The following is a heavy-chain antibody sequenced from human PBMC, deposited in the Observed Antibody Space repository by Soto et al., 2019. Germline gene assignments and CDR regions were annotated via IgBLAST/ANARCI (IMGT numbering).Heavy chain of an antibody. J-gene: IGHJ4*02. V-gene: IGHV4-4*02. CDR2: IYHSGST. D-gene: IGHD3-22*01. Sequence: KPSETLSLTCAVSGGSISSSNWWSWVRQPPGKGLEWIGEIYHSGSTNYNPSLKSRVTISVDKSKNQFSLKLSSVTAADTAVYYCARQVVSSGYYYFDYWGQGTLVTVSS. CDR3: ARQVVSSGYYYFDY. CDR1: GGSISSSNW.